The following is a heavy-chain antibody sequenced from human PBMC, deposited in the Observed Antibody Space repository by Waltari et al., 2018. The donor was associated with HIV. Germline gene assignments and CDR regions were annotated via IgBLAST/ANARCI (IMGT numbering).Heavy chain of an antibody. J-gene: IGHJ6*02. CDR3: ARVPDRSGYQRYAMDV. V-gene: IGHV1-69*01. CDR1: VVTVSTSA. Sequence: QLQLVESGAEVKKPGSSVKVSCKASVVTVSTSAISWVRQAPGKVLEWMGAIIPLFGEANYAQKFQGRLTITADESTSTAYMELSSLISEDTAVYYCARVPDRSGYQRYAMDVWGQGTTVTVS. D-gene: IGHD3-22*01. CDR2: IIPLFGEA.